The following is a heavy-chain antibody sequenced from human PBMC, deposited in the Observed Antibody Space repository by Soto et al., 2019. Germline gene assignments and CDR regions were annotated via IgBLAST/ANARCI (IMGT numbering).Heavy chain of an antibody. Sequence: PGGSLRLSCATSGFTFSDAWMSWVRQAPGKGLEWVGRIKSKGTGGTIDYPIPVKGRFTISRDDSKNTLYLQMNSLRAEDTAVYFCARRVTSSFDCWGQGTLVTVSS. CDR3: ARRVTSSFDC. V-gene: IGHV3-15*01. CDR1: GFTFSDAW. J-gene: IGHJ4*02. D-gene: IGHD4-4*01. CDR2: IKSKGTGGTI.